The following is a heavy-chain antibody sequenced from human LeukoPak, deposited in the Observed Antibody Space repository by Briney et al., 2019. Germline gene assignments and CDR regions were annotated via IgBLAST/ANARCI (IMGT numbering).Heavy chain of an antibody. CDR3: ARDPSDYYDSSGYYY. D-gene: IGHD3-22*01. V-gene: IGHV3-21*01. Sequence: SMKGRFTISRDNAKNSLYLQMNSLRAEDTAVYYCARDPSDYYDSSGYYYWGQGNLVTVSS. J-gene: IGHJ4*02.